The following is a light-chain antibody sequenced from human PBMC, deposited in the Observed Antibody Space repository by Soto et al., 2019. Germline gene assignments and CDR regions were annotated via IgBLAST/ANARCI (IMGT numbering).Light chain of an antibody. CDR2: AAS. J-gene: IGKJ4*01. CDR3: QQASSFPLT. Sequence: DIQMTQSPSSVSASVGDRVIITCRASQGINDWLAWYQQKPGKAPVLLIYAASRLHSGVPSRLSCSGSGTNFTLTISSLQPDDFATYYCQQASSFPLTFGGGTRVEF. V-gene: IGKV1D-12*01. CDR1: QGINDW.